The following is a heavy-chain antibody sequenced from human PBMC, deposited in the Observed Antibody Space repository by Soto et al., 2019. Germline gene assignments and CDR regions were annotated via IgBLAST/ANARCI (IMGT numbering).Heavy chain of an antibody. CDR3: ARWTAVDFDY. D-gene: IGHD6-13*01. CDR1: GVSFSGYY. Sequence: SETLSLTCAVYGVSFSGYYWSWIRQPPGKGLEWIGEIDHSGSTNYNPSLKSRVTISLDTSKNQFSLRLSSVTAADTAVYYCARWTAVDFDYWGQGTLVTVSS. V-gene: IGHV4-34*01. J-gene: IGHJ4*02. CDR2: IDHSGST.